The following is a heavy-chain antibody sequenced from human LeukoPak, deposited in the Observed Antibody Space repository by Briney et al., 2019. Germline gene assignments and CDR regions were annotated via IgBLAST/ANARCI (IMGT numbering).Heavy chain of an antibody. CDR1: GFTFSSYA. V-gene: IGHV3-23*01. D-gene: IGHD2-8*01. Sequence: PGGSLRLSCAGSGFTFSSYATSWVRQAPGKGLEWVSAISDTGATTYDADSVKGRFTISRDNSRSTLHLQMNSLRAEDTALYYCAKDTSIGRYCTNGVCSPFDYWGQGTLVTVSS. CDR2: ISDTGATT. J-gene: IGHJ4*02. CDR3: AKDTSIGRYCTNGVCSPFDY.